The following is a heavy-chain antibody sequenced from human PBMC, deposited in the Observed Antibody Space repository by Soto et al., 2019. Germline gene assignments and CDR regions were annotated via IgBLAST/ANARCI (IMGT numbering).Heavy chain of an antibody. V-gene: IGHV4-59*01. D-gene: IGHD3-3*01. J-gene: IGHJ4*02. CDR1: GGSISSYY. CDR3: ASSAFWSGYEGGEFDY. Sequence: SETLSLTCTVSGGSISSYYWSWIRQPPGKGLEWIGYIYYSGSTNYSPSLKSRVTISVDTSKNQFSLKLSSVTAADTAVYYCASSAFWSGYEGGEFDYWGQGTLVTVSS. CDR2: IYYSGST.